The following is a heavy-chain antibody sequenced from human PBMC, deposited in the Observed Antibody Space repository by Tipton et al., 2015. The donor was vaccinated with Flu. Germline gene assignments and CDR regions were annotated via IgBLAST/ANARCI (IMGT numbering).Heavy chain of an antibody. Sequence: QLVQSGAEVKKPGASAKVSCKASGYTFTSYGISWVRQAPGQGLEWMGWISAYNGNTNYAQKLQGRVTMTTDTSTSTAYMELRSLRSDDTAVYYCARDTYYDILTGYYNDYFDYWGQGTLVTVSS. CDR2: ISAYNGNT. CDR3: ARDTYYDILTGYYNDYFDY. D-gene: IGHD3-9*01. V-gene: IGHV1-18*01. J-gene: IGHJ4*02. CDR1: GYTFTSYG.